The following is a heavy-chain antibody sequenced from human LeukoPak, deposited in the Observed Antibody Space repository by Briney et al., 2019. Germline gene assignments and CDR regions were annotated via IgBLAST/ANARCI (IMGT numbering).Heavy chain of an antibody. V-gene: IGHV4-38-2*01. Sequence: SETLSLTCAVSCYSITTGYSWGWIRQSPGQGLEWIGSIFHTGSTSYNPSFKRRATLSVDTSKNEFSLKLTSVNATDTAIYYCASPRGTYIDYWGQGILVTVSS. CDR2: IFHTGST. CDR1: CYSITTGYS. J-gene: IGHJ4*02. D-gene: IGHD3-16*01. CDR3: ASPRGTYIDY.